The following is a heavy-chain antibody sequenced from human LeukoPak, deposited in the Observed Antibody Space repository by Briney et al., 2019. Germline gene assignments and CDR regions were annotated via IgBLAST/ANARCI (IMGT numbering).Heavy chain of an antibody. J-gene: IGHJ4*02. D-gene: IGHD5-18*01. CDR2: IPYDGSNK. V-gene: IGHV3-30*01. Sequence: QPGGSLRLSCAASGFTFSSYAMHWVRQAPGKGLEWVAVIPYDGSNKYYADSVKGRFTISRDNSKNTLYLQMNNLRAEDTAVYYCARTRDTATAYFDYWGQGTLVTVSS. CDR1: GFTFSSYA. CDR3: ARTRDTATAYFDY.